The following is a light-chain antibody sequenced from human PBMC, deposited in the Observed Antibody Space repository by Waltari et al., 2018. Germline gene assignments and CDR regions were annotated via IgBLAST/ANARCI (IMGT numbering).Light chain of an antibody. CDR2: INSDGSH. V-gene: IGLV4-69*01. CDR1: SGPTNNA. Sequence: QLVLTQSPSASASLGASVKVTCTLSSGPTNNAIAWPQQQPARAPRFLVRINSDGSHKKGDGVPDRFSGSRSGTEFYLTISSLQSEDEGDYYCQTWDTAILLFGGGTKLSVL. J-gene: IGLJ3*02. CDR3: QTWDTAILL.